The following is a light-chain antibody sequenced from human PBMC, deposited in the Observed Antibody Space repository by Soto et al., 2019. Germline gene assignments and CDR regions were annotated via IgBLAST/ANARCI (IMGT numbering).Light chain of an antibody. Sequence: DIQMPPSPSTLSASVGDRVTITCRASQSISSWLVWYQQKPGKAPKLLIYDASSLESGVPSRFSGSGSGTEFTLTSSSLQPDDFATYYCQQYNSYSWTFGQGTKGEIK. CDR3: QQYNSYSWT. CDR1: QSISSW. J-gene: IGKJ1*01. CDR2: DAS. V-gene: IGKV1-5*01.